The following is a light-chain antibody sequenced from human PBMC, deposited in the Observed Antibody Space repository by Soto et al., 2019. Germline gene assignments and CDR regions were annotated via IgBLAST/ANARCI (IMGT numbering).Light chain of an antibody. V-gene: IGKV1-9*01. CDR1: QGISSY. Sequence: DIQLTQSPSFLSASVGDRVTITCRASQGISSYLAWYQQRPGRAPNLLIYAASTLQSGVPSRFGGSGSGTEFTLTISSLQPEDFATYYCQQLNRYPLTFGGGTKVEI. CDR2: AAS. CDR3: QQLNRYPLT. J-gene: IGKJ4*01.